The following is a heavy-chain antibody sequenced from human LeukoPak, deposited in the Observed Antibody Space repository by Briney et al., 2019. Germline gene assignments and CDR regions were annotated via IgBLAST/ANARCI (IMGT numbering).Heavy chain of an antibody. CDR2: TYYRSKWYS. V-gene: IGHV6-1*01. CDR3: VRDQSGFDV. CDR1: GDSVSNSIAA. Sequence: SQTLSLTCTISGDSVSNSIAAWTWIRQSPSRGLEWLGRTYYRSKWYSDYAVSVKSRITINPDTSKNQLSLHLNSMTPGDSAVYFCVRDQSGFDVWGQGTTVTVSS. J-gene: IGHJ6*02.